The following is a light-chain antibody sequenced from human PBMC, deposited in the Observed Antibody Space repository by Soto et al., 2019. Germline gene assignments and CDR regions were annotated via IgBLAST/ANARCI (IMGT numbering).Light chain of an antibody. CDR2: GAS. V-gene: IGKV3-15*01. J-gene: IGKJ1*01. Sequence: EVVMTQSPATLSLSPGERVTLSCGASQSISSYLAWYQQKPGQAPRLLXYGASTRASDIPARFSGSGSGTEFTLTISSLQSEDFAVYYCQQYNNWPPWTFGQGTKVDIK. CDR1: QSISSY. CDR3: QQYNNWPPWT.